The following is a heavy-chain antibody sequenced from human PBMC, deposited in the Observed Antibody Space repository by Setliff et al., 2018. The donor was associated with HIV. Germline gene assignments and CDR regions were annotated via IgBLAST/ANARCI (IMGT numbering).Heavy chain of an antibody. V-gene: IGHV4-59*12. CDR3: ATCRHRPSNWFDP. Sequence: SETLSLTCKVSGAPISSYYWNWIRQPPGKGLEWIGYIYNSGYSNSKPSLKSRVTISLDTSGNQFSLRLTSVTAADTAVYYCATCRHRPSNWFDPWGQGTVVTVSS. CDR1: GAPISSYY. CDR2: IYNSGYS. J-gene: IGHJ5*02.